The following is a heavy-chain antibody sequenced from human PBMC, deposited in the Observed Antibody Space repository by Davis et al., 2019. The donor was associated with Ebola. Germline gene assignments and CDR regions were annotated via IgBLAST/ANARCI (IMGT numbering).Heavy chain of an antibody. Sequence: GESLKISCKGSGNSFTSFWIAWVRQMPGKGLQWMGIIYPGDSDVRYSPLFEGQVTISADRSINTACLQWTNLKASDTAMYYCARRDNSGYFFFDSWGQGTLVTVSS. J-gene: IGHJ4*02. D-gene: IGHD3-22*01. V-gene: IGHV5-51*01. CDR1: GNSFTSFW. CDR2: IYPGDSDV. CDR3: ARRDNSGYFFFDS.